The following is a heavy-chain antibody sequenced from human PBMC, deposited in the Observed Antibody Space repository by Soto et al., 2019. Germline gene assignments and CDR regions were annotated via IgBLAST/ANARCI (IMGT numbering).Heavy chain of an antibody. J-gene: IGHJ6*03. V-gene: IGHV3-9*01. Sequence: GGSLRLSCAASGFTFDDYAMHWVRQAPGKGLEWVSGISWNSGSIGYADSVKGRFTISRDNAKNSLYLQMNSLRAEDTALYYCAKDLLQYNYYYYMDVWGKGTTVTVSS. CDR1: GFTFDDYA. CDR3: AKDLLQYNYYYYMDV. CDR2: ISWNSGSI. D-gene: IGHD3-22*01.